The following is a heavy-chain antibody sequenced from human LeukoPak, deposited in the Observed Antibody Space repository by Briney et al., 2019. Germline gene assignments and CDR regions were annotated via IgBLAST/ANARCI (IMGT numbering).Heavy chain of an antibody. CDR2: MNPNSGNT. CDR1: GYTFTGYY. V-gene: IGHV1-8*02. J-gene: IGHJ4*02. D-gene: IGHD6-19*01. Sequence: GASVKVSCKASGYTFTGYYMHWVRQATGQGLEWMGWMNPNSGNTGYAQKFQGRVTMTRNTSISTAYMELSSLRSEDTAVCYCARGSWLVPNDYWGQGTLVTVSS. CDR3: ARGSWLVPNDY.